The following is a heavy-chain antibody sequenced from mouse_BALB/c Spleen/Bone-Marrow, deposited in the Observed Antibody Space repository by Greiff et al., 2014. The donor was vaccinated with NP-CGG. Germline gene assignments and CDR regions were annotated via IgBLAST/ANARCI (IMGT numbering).Heavy chain of an antibody. CDR1: GFNIKDTY. CDR2: IDPANGNT. CDR3: AKWGGYDNDLGWFAY. D-gene: IGHD2-4*01. Sequence: DVQLQESGAELVKPGASVKLSCTASGFNIKDTYMHWVKQRPEQGLEWIGRIDPANGNTKYDPKFQGKATITADTSSNTAYLQLSSLTSENTAVYDCAKWGGYDNDLGWFAYWGQGTLVTVSA. J-gene: IGHJ3*01. V-gene: IGHV14-3*02.